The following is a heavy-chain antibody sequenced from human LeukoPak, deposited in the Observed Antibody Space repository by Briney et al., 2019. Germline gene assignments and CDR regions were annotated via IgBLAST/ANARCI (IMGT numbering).Heavy chain of an antibody. CDR2: ISSSSSYI. CDR1: GFTFSSYS. D-gene: IGHD3-10*01. V-gene: IGHV3-21*01. CDR3: ARNDLPGTDWELPEYYFDY. J-gene: IGHJ4*02. Sequence: GGSLRLSCAASGFTFSSYSMNWVRQAPGKGLEWVSSISSSSSYIYYADSVKGRFTISRDNAKNSLYLQMNSLRAEDTAVYYCARNDLPGTDWELPEYYFDYWGQGTLVTVSS.